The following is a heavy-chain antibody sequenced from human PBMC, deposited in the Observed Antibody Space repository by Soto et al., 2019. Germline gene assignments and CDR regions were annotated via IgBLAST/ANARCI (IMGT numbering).Heavy chain of an antibody. CDR1: GFTFTSSA. V-gene: IGHV1-58*02. Sequence: SVKVSCKASGFTFTSSAMQWVRQARGQRLEWIGWIVVGSGNTNYAQKFQERVTITRDMSTSTAYMELSSLRSEDTAVYYCARGSYDYVWGSYRYTGSVTFDIWGQGTMVTVSS. D-gene: IGHD3-16*02. CDR2: IVVGSGNT. CDR3: ARGSYDYVWGSYRYTGSVTFDI. J-gene: IGHJ3*02.